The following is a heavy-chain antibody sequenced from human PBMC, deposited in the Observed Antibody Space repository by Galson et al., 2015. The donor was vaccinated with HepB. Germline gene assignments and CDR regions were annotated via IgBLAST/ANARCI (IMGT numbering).Heavy chain of an antibody. CDR2: ISSSSSYI. D-gene: IGHD1-26*01. Sequence: LRLSCAASGFTFSSYSMNWVRQAPGKGLEWVSSISSSSSYIYYADSVKGRFTISRDNAKNSLYLQMNSLRAEDTAVYYCAVGRIVGATRRAFDIWGQGTMVTVSS. J-gene: IGHJ3*02. CDR1: GFTFSSYS. V-gene: IGHV3-21*01. CDR3: AVGRIVGATRRAFDI.